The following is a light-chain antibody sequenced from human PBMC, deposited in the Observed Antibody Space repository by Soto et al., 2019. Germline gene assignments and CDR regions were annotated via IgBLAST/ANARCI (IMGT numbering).Light chain of an antibody. CDR1: QGIGSD. Sequence: IQLTQFPSSLSASVGDRVTITCRASQGIGSDLAWYQQQPGKAPKLLIYEASTLHSGVPSRFSGSGSGTDFTLTISSLQPEDFATYYCQQLNSYPLTFCGGTKVEIK. V-gene: IGKV1-9*01. CDR3: QQLNSYPLT. CDR2: EAS. J-gene: IGKJ4*01.